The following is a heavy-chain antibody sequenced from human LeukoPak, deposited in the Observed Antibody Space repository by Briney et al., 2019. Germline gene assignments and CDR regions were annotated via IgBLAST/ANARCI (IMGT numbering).Heavy chain of an antibody. Sequence: GGSLRLSYAASGFTFSSYGMHWVREAPGKGLEWVAVISYDGSNKYYADSVKGRFTISRDNSKNTLYLQMNSLRAEDTAVYYCARGYGNYGYWGQGTLVTVSS. CDR3: ARGYGNYGY. CDR2: ISYDGSNK. CDR1: GFTFSSYG. D-gene: IGHD4-11*01. J-gene: IGHJ4*02. V-gene: IGHV3-30*03.